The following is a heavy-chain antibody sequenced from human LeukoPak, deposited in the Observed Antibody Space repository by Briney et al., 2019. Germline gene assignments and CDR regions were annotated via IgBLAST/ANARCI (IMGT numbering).Heavy chain of an antibody. D-gene: IGHD3-22*01. CDR3: ARPRRSGYHINYFDY. J-gene: IGHJ4*02. V-gene: IGHV4-34*01. CDR1: GGSFSGYY. CDR2: INHSGST. Sequence: PSETLSLTCAVYGGSFSGYYWSWIRQPPGKGLEWIGEINHSGSTNYNPSLKSRVTISVDASKNQFSLKLSSVTAADTAVYYCARPRRSGYHINYFDYWGQGTLVTVSS.